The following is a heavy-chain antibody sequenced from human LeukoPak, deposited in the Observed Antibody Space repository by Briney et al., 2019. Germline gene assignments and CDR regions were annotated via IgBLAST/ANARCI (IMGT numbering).Heavy chain of an antibody. V-gene: IGHV3-21*01. D-gene: IGHD3-3*01. CDR2: ISRSSSYI. CDR3: ARFIYDFWSGYPPYFDY. CDR1: GFTFSSYS. J-gene: IGHJ4*02. Sequence: GGSLRLSCAPSGFTFSSYSMNWVRQAPGKGLEWVSSISRSSSYIYYADSVKGRFTISRDNAKNSLYLQMNSLRAEDTAVYYCARFIYDFWSGYPPYFDYWGQGTLVTVSS.